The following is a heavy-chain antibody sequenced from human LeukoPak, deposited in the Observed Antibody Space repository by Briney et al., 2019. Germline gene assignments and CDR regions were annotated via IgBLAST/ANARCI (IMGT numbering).Heavy chain of an antibody. Sequence: ASVTVSCTASGYTFINHAIHWVRQAPGQRLEWMGWINIGNGNTKYTQNFQGRITITRDTSATTAYMDLSSLRSEDTAAYYCARRLGRSFDYWGQGTLVTVSS. CDR1: GYTFINHA. CDR3: ARRLGRSFDY. J-gene: IGHJ4*02. V-gene: IGHV1-3*04. CDR2: INIGNGNT. D-gene: IGHD2-21*01.